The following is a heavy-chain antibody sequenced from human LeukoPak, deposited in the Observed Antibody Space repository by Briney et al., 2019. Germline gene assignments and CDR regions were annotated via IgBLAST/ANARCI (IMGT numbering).Heavy chain of an antibody. CDR3: ARSGSYNFDY. D-gene: IGHD1-26*01. J-gene: IGHJ4*02. CDR1: GGSISSSSYY. CDR2: IYYSGSY. Sequence: SETLSLTCTVSGGSISSSSYYWGWIRQPPGKGLEWIGCIYYSGSYYYNPSRKGRVTISVDTSKNQFSLQLNSVTPEDTAVYYCARSGSYNFDYWGQGTLVTVSS. V-gene: IGHV4-39*07.